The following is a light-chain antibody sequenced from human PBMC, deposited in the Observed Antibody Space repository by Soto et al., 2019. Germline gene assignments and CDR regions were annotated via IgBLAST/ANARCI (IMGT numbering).Light chain of an antibody. V-gene: IGKV1-5*03. Sequence: DIQMTQSPSTLSASVGDRVTITCRASPSISSWLAWYQQKPGKAPKLLIYKASSLESGVPSRFSGSGSGTEFSLTISSLQPDDFATYYCQQYNSYSGYTFGQGTKLEIK. CDR1: PSISSW. CDR2: KAS. J-gene: IGKJ2*01. CDR3: QQYNSYSGYT.